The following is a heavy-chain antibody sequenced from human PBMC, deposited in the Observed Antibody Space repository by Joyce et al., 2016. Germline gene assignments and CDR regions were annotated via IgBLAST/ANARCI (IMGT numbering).Heavy chain of an antibody. CDR2: VNDRGRT. CDR3: ARARRGIILARGEMGEYLQH. CDR1: GGSLSGYY. Sequence: QVQLQEWGAGLLKPSETLSLTCAVYGGSLSGYYWSWIRQAPGMGLEWIGEVNDRGRTNYKQSLKGRATTSMDTSKNQFSLRLTTVTAADTAVYFCARARRGIILARGEMGEYLQHWGRGTVVIVSS. D-gene: IGHD3-10*01. V-gene: IGHV4-34*01. J-gene: IGHJ1*01.